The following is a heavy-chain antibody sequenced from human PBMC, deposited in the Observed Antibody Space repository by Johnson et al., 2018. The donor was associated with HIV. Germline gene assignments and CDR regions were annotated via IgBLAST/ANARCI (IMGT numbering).Heavy chain of an antibody. Sequence: VQVVESGGGVVQPGRSLRLSCAASGFTFSSYWMSWVRQAQGKGLEWVANIKQDGSEKYYVDSVKGRFTISSDNSKNTLYLQMNSLRAEDTAIYYCVRGRISMTVVDLRGGAFDIWGQGTTVTVSS. CDR1: GFTFSSYW. J-gene: IGHJ3*02. V-gene: IGHV3-7*01. D-gene: IGHD3-22*01. CDR3: VRGRISMTVVDLRGGAFDI. CDR2: IKQDGSEK.